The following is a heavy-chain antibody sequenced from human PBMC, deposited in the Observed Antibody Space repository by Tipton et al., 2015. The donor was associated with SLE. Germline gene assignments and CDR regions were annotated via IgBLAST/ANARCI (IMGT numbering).Heavy chain of an antibody. CDR1: GGSISTYY. Sequence: LVKPSETLSLTCTVSGGSISTYYWNWIRQSPGKGLEWIGYVYYTGTTNYNPSLKSRVTMSVDTSKNQFSLKVRSVTAADTALYYCAREMGRQAFDIWGQGTMVTVSS. CDR2: VYYTGTT. V-gene: IGHV4-59*01. J-gene: IGHJ3*02. D-gene: IGHD2-8*01. CDR3: AREMGRQAFDI.